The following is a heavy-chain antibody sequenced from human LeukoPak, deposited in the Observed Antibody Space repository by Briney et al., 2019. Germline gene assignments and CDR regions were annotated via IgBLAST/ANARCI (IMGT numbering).Heavy chain of an antibody. CDR1: GFIFSDHA. CDR2: ISGGGDSE. V-gene: IGHV3-23*01. Sequence: GGSLRLSCAASGFIFSDHAMNWVRQAPGRGLEWVSVISGGGDSEFYADSVKGRCTISRDNSKNMLYLEMSNLRAEDTAIYYCVKDQADYFDGSDSYFDHWGQGTLVTVSS. D-gene: IGHD3-22*01. J-gene: IGHJ4*02. CDR3: VKDQADYFDGSDSYFDH.